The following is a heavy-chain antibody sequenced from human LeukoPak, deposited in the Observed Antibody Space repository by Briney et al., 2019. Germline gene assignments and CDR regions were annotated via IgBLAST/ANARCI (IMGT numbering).Heavy chain of an antibody. CDR3: TTKRFGELLLDY. Sequence: GGSLRLSCAASGFTFSNAWMSWVRQAPGKGLEWVGRIKSKTDGGTTDYAAPVKGRFTISRDDSKNTLYLQMNSLKTEDTAVYYCTTKRFGELLLDYWGQGTLATVSS. D-gene: IGHD3-10*01. CDR1: GFTFSNAW. J-gene: IGHJ4*02. CDR2: IKSKTDGGTT. V-gene: IGHV3-15*01.